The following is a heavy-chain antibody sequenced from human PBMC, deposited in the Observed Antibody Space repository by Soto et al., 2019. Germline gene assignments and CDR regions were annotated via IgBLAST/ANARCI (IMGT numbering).Heavy chain of an antibody. CDR3: AAGAVVQLWLLDY. J-gene: IGHJ4*02. CDR2: IYYSGST. V-gene: IGHV4-30-4*01. CDR1: GGSISSGDYY. Sequence: TLSLTCTVSGGSISSGDYYWSWIRQPPGKGLEWIGYIYYSGSTYYNPSLKSRVTISVDTSKNQFSLKLSSVTTADTAVYYCAAGAVVQLWLLDYWGQGTLVTVSS. D-gene: IGHD5-18*01.